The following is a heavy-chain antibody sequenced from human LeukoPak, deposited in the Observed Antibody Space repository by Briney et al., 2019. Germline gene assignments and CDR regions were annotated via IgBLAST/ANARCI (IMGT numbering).Heavy chain of an antibody. CDR2: MNPISGNT. J-gene: IGHJ5*02. CDR3: VRLFVQEPSGWFDP. D-gene: IGHD3-10*01. Sequence: GASVKVSCKTSGYTFSSYEINWVRQSPGQGLEWMGWMNPISGNTAYAQKFQGRVTMTRDASIRTAYMELSSLRSEDTAVYYCVRLFVQEPSGWFDPWGQGTLVTVS. CDR1: GYTFSSYE. V-gene: IGHV1-8*01.